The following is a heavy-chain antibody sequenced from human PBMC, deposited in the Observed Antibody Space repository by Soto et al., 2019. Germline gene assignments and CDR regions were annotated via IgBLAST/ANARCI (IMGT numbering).Heavy chain of an antibody. Sequence: SETLSLTCTVSGGSISSYYWSWIRQPPGKGLEWIGYIYYSGSTYYNPSLKSRVTISVDTSKNQFSLKLSSVTAADTAVYYCARVLATDDAFDIWGQGTMVTVSS. V-gene: IGHV4-30-4*01. J-gene: IGHJ3*02. D-gene: IGHD5-12*01. CDR2: IYYSGST. CDR3: ARVLATDDAFDI. CDR1: GGSISSYY.